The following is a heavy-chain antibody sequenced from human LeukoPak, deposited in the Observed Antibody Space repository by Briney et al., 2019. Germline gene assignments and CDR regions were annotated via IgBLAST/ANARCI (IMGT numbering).Heavy chain of an antibody. J-gene: IGHJ3*01. CDR2: INPSGGST. CDR3: ARGVPRGPGRAFDV. CDR1: GYTFTSYY. V-gene: IGHV1-46*01. Sequence: ASVKVSCKASGYTFTSYYIHWVRQAPGQGLEWMGIINPSGGSTSYTQMFRGRVTMTRDTSTSTVYMELSSLRPEDTAVYYCARGVPRGPGRAFDVWGQGTMVTVSS. D-gene: IGHD3-10*01.